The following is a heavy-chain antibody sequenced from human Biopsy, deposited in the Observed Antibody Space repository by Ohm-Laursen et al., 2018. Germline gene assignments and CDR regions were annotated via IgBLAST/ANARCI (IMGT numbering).Heavy chain of an antibody. CDR2: VYYTGST. D-gene: IGHD3-22*01. Sequence: SDILSLTCAVYGATFSDYYWSWIRQPPGKGLQWIGYVYYTGSTDYNPSLQSRVTISVDTSKNHFSLRLRSVTPADTAIYYCARDRGYYSDRTVPGYFDLWGRGTLVTVSS. V-gene: IGHV4-59*01. CDR1: GATFSDYY. J-gene: IGHJ2*01. CDR3: ARDRGYYSDRTVPGYFDL.